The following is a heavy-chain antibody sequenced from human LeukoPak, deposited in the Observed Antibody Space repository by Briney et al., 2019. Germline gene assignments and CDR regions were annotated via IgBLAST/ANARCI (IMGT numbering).Heavy chain of an antibody. CDR3: ARAGDSGSYFIRAFDI. J-gene: IGHJ3*02. CDR1: GYTFTSYY. D-gene: IGHD1-26*01. Sequence: ASVKVSCKASGYTFTSYYIHWVRQAPGQGLEWMGWISAYNGNTNYAQKLQGRVTMTTDTSTSTAYMELRSLRSDDTAVYYCARAGDSGSYFIRAFDIWGQGTMVTVSS. V-gene: IGHV1-18*04. CDR2: ISAYNGNT.